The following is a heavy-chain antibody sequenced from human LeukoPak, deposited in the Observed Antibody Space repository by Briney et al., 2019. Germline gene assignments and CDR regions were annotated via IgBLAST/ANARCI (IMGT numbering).Heavy chain of an antibody. J-gene: IGHJ6*03. CDR2: INAGNGNT. Sequence: ASVKVSCKASGYTFTSYAMHWVRQAPGQRLEWMGWINAGNGNTKYSQEFQGRVTITRDTSASTAYMELSSLRSEDMAVYYCARGNWEIVVASATYYYMDVWGKGTTVTVSS. V-gene: IGHV1-3*03. CDR1: GYTFTSYA. D-gene: IGHD3-22*01. CDR3: ARGNWEIVVASATYYYMDV.